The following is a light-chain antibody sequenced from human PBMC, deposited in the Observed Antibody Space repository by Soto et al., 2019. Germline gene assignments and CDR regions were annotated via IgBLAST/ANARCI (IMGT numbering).Light chain of an antibody. J-gene: IGKJ1*01. V-gene: IGKV1-5*03. CDR1: QTISSW. Sequence: DIRMTQSPATLSGSLGDRVTITWGASQTISSWLAWYQQKPGKAPKLLIYKASTLKSGVPSRFSGSGYGTEFNLTISSLQPDDFATYYCQHYNSYSEAFGQGTKVDIK. CDR2: KAS. CDR3: QHYNSYSEA.